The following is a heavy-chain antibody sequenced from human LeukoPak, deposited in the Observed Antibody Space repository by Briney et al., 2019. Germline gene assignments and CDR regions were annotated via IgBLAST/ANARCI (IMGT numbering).Heavy chain of an antibody. V-gene: IGHV4-59*08. Sequence: SETLSLTCTVSGGSISSYYWSWIRQPPGKGLEWIGYIYYSGSTNYNPSLKSRVTISVDTSKNQFSLKLSSVTAADTAVYYCARLTGYCSSTSCYRAFDIWGQGTMVTVPS. CDR1: GGSISSYY. CDR2: IYYSGST. J-gene: IGHJ3*02. CDR3: ARLTGYCSSTSCYRAFDI. D-gene: IGHD2-2*01.